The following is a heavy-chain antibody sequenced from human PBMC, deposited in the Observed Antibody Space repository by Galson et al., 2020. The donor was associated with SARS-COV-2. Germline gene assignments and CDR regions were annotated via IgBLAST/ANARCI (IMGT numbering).Heavy chain of an antibody. V-gene: IGHV1-18*04. CDR3: ATPGDYYDSSGYYYYAFDI. CDR1: GYTFTSYG. Sequence: ASVKVSCKASGYTFTSYGISWVRQAPGQGLEWMGWISAYNGNTNYAQKLQGTVTMTTDTSTSTAYMELRSLRSDDTAVYYCATPGDYYDSSGYYYYAFDIWGQGTMVTVSS. D-gene: IGHD3-22*01. J-gene: IGHJ3*02. CDR2: ISAYNGNT.